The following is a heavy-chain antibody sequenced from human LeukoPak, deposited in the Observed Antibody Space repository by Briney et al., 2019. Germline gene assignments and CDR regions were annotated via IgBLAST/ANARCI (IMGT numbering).Heavy chain of an antibody. CDR3: ARESPGPEGYGSGKYYYYMDV. CDR2: INPNSGGT. CDR1: GNTFTGYY. D-gene: IGHD3-10*01. J-gene: IGHJ6*03. V-gene: IGHV1-2*02. Sequence: ASVKVSCKASGNTFTGYYMHWVRQAPGQGLEWMGWINPNSGGTNYAQRLQGRVTMTTDTSTSTAYMELRSLRSDDTAVYYCARESPGPEGYGSGKYYYYMDVWGKGTTVTISS.